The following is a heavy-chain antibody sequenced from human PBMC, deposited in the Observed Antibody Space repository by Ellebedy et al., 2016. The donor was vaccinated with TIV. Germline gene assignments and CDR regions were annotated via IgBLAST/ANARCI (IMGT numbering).Heavy chain of an antibody. V-gene: IGHV3-9*01. CDR1: GFTFDDYA. CDR2: ISWNSGSI. J-gene: IGHJ6*02. Sequence: GGSLRLSCAASGFTFDDYAMHWVRQAPGKGLEWVSGISWNSGSIGYADSVKGRFIISRDNTKNSLYLQMNSLRAEDTAVYYCATRGHVGATYYYYYGMDVWGQGTTVTVSS. CDR3: ATRGHVGATYYYYYGMDV. D-gene: IGHD1-26*01.